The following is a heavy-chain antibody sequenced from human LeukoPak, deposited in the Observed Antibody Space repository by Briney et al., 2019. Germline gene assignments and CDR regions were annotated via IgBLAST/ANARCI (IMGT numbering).Heavy chain of an antibody. CDR2: IYYSGST. CDR3: ARNASDSGTSYFDY. V-gene: IGHV4-39*01. Sequence: SETLSLTCTVSGGSISSGTYYWGWVRQPPGKGLEWIGSIYYSGSTSYHPSLKTRLTISVDTSKNQFSLKLDSVTAAGTAVYYCARNASDSGTSYFDYWGQGTLVTVSS. D-gene: IGHD1-26*01. J-gene: IGHJ4*02. CDR1: GGSISSGTYY.